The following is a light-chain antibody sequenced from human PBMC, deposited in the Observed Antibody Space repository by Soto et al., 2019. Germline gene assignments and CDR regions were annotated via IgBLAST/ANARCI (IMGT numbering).Light chain of an antibody. J-gene: IGKJ1*01. CDR1: QSVSSN. CDR2: GAS. CDR3: QQLNNWPWGP. Sequence: EIVMTQSPATLSVSPGERATLSCRASQSVSSNLAWYQQKPGQAPRLLIYGASTRATGIPARFSGSGSGTEFPLTISILQSENFSVYYVQQLNNWPWGPFGQGTKGDIK. V-gene: IGKV3-15*01.